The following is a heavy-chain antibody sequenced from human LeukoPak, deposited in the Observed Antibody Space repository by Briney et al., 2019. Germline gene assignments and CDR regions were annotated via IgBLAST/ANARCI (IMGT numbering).Heavy chain of an antibody. CDR3: AKCYYGSGSYYQITYYYYMDV. V-gene: IGHV1-69*05. Sequence: GASVKVSCKASGGTFSSYAISWVRQAPGQGLEWMGGIIPIFGTANYAQKFQGRVTITTDESTSTAYMELSSLRSEDTAVYYCAKCYYGSGSYYQITYYYYMDVWGKGTTVTVSS. D-gene: IGHD3-10*01. CDR1: GGTFSSYA. J-gene: IGHJ6*03. CDR2: IIPIFGTA.